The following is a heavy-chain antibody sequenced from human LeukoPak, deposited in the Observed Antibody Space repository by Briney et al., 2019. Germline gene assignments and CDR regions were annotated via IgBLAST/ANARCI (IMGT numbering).Heavy chain of an antibody. Sequence: GGSLRLSCAASGFTISNNYMTWVRQAPGKGLEWVSLIYSGGSTYYADSVKGRFTISRDNSKNILYLQMNSLRAEDTAVYYCASSDILTGYYNVNFWGQGTMATVSS. CDR2: IYSGGST. CDR1: GFTISNNY. J-gene: IGHJ3*01. D-gene: IGHD3-9*01. CDR3: ASSDILTGYYNVNF. V-gene: IGHV3-53*01.